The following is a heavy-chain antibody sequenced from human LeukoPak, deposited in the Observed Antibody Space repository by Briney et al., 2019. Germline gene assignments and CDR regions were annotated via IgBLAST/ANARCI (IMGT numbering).Heavy chain of an antibody. V-gene: IGHV1-8*01. CDR1: GYTFTSYD. CDR2: MNPNSGNT. D-gene: IGHD3-22*01. Sequence: ASVKVSCKASGYTFTSYDINWVRQATGQGLEWMGWMNPNSGNTGYAQKFQGRVTITRDTSASTAYMELSSLRSEDAAVYYCARTYYYDSSGYNLWGQGTLVTVSS. J-gene: IGHJ4*02. CDR3: ARTYYYDSSGYNL.